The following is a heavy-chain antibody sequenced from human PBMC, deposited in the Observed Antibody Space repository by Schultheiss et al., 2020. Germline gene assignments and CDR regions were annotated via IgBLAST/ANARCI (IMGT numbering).Heavy chain of an antibody. CDR3: ARKGSQLVRPRSFDY. D-gene: IGHD6-6*01. CDR2: INHSGST. CDR1: GGSFSGYY. Sequence: SQTLSLTCAVYGGSFSGYYWSWIRQPPGKGLEWIGEINHSGSTNYNPSLKSRVTISVDTSKNQFSLKLSSVTAADTAVYYCARKGSQLVRPRSFDYWGQGTLVNVSS. V-gene: IGHV4-34*01. J-gene: IGHJ4*02.